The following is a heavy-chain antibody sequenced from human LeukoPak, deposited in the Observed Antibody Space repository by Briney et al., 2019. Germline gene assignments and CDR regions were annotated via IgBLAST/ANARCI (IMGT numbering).Heavy chain of an antibody. CDR2: ITGSDNTI. CDR3: ARDTSGCPHVY. D-gene: IGHD6-19*01. J-gene: IGHJ4*02. V-gene: IGHV3-48*01. CDR1: GFTFSSYS. Sequence: GGSLRLSCAASGFTFSSYSMNWVRQAPGKGLEWLSYITGSDNTIYYADSVKGRFTISRDNAKNSVYLQMNSLRAEDTAVYYCARDTSGCPHVYWGQGTLVTVSS.